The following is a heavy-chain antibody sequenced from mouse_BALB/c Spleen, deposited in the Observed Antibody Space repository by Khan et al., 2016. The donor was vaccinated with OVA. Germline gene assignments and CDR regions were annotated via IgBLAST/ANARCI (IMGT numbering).Heavy chain of an antibody. Sequence: QVQLQQSGPEVVRPGVSVKLSCKGSDYTFTDYSMHWVQQSHAKSLEWIGAIRTNYGNTNYNQKFKGKAIMTADKSSSTAYMQLARLTSEDSAIYYCARDDGYSRFAYWGQGTPVTVSA. D-gene: IGHD2-3*01. CDR1: DYTFTDYS. V-gene: IGHV1S137*01. J-gene: IGHJ3*01. CDR3: ARDDGYSRFAY. CDR2: IRTNYGNT.